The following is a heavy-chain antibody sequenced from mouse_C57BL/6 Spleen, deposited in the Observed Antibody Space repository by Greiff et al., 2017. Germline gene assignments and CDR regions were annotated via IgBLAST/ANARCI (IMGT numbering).Heavy chain of an antibody. V-gene: IGHV5-6*02. Sequence: DVMLVESGGDLVKPGGSLKLSCAASGFTFSSYGMSWVRQTPDKRLEWVATISSGGSYTYYPDSVKGRFTISRDNAKNTLYRQMSSLKSEDTAMYYCARVPFTTADYYAMDYWGQGTSVTVSS. CDR1: GFTFSSYG. CDR3: ARVPFTTADYYAMDY. D-gene: IGHD1-2*01. CDR2: ISSGGSYT. J-gene: IGHJ4*01.